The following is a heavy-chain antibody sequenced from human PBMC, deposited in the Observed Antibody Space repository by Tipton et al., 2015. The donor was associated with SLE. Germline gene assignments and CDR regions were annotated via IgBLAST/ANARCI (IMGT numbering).Heavy chain of an antibody. D-gene: IGHD1-26*01. J-gene: IGHJ3*01. V-gene: IGHV3-7*01. Sequence: QLVQSGGGLTQPGGSLRLSCAASGYSVSSNYMSWVRQAPGKGLEWVAIIKTDSSEKYYVDSVKGRFSISRDNTKNSLYLQMNSLRAEDTAVYFCARDWSGSGVALDVWGQGTMVTVSS. CDR1: GYSVSSNY. CDR3: ARDWSGSGVALDV. CDR2: IKTDSSEK.